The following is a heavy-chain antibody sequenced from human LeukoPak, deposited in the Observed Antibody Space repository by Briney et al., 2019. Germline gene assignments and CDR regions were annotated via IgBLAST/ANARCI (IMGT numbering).Heavy chain of an antibody. J-gene: IGHJ6*03. V-gene: IGHV3-53*01. Sequence: GGSLRLSCAASGFTVSSNYMSWVRQAPGKGLEWVSVIYSGGSTYYADSVKGRFTISRDNSKNTLYLQMNSLRAEDTAVYYCARARGGVSPYYYYMDVWGKGTTVTVSS. CDR3: ARARGGVSPYYYYMDV. CDR1: GFTVSSNY. D-gene: IGHD3-16*01. CDR2: IYSGGST.